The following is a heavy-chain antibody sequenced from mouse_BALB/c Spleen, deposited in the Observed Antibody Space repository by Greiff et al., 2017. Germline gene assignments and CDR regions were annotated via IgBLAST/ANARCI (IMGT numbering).Heavy chain of an antibody. V-gene: IGHV14-3*02. CDR3: AREDGNNDD. CDR1: GFNIKDTY. Sequence: EVKLMESGAELVKPGASVKLSCTASGFNIKDTYMHWVKQRPEQGLEWIGRIDPANGNTKYDPKFQGKATITADTSSNTAYLQLSSLTSEDTGVDYCAREDGNNDDGGQGTTVTVSS. D-gene: IGHD2-1*01. CDR2: IDPANGNT. J-gene: IGHJ2*01.